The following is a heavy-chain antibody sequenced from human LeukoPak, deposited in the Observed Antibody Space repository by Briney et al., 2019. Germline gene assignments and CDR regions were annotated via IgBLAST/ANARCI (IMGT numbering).Heavy chain of an antibody. CDR2: INWNGDST. CDR1: GLTFDDHG. Sequence: GRSLRLSCAASGLTFDDHGMSWVRQAPGKGLQWVPAINWNGDSTSYADSVKGRFTISRDNAKNSLYLQMNSLRAEDTALYYCAREKVTTDNYYYMDVWGKGTTVTVSS. V-gene: IGHV3-20*04. J-gene: IGHJ6*03. CDR3: AREKVTTDNYYYMDV. D-gene: IGHD4-11*01.